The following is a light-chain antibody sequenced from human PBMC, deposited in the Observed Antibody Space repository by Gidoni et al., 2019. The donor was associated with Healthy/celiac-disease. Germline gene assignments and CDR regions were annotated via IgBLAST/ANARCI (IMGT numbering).Light chain of an antibody. CDR3: QQYNSYSR. Sequence: GDRVTITCRASQSISSWLAWYQQKPGKAPKLLIYKASSLESGVPSRFSGSGSGTEFTLTISSLQPDDFATYYCQQYNSYSRFGQGTKLEIK. CDR1: QSISSW. V-gene: IGKV1-5*03. J-gene: IGKJ2*04. CDR2: KAS.